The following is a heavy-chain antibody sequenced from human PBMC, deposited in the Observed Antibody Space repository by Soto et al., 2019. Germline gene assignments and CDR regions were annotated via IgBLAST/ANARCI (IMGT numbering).Heavy chain of an antibody. CDR3: AKVFEDFWSGYYLLVGGDSYYMDV. CDR2: ISGSGGST. J-gene: IGHJ6*03. CDR1: GFTFSSYA. D-gene: IGHD3-3*01. Sequence: PGGSLRLSCAASGFTFSSYAMSWVRQAPGKGLEWVSAISGSGGSTYYADSVKGRFTISRDNSKNTLYLQMNSLRAEDTAVYYCAKVFEDFWSGYYLLVGGDSYYMDVWGKGTTVTVSS. V-gene: IGHV3-23*01.